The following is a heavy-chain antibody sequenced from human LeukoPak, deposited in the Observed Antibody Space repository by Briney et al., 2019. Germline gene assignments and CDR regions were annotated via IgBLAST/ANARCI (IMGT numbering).Heavy chain of an antibody. V-gene: IGHV4-39*07. CDR1: GGSITSTSY. Sequence: SETLSLTCTVSGGSITSTSYWGWIRPPPGRGLEWIGSIYYSGTTYYNPSLKSRVTISVDTSKNQFSLQLNSVTAADTAVYYCARDRPATVMWFDPWGQGTLVTVSS. CDR3: ARDRPATVMWFDP. D-gene: IGHD1-1*01. CDR2: IYYSGTT. J-gene: IGHJ5*02.